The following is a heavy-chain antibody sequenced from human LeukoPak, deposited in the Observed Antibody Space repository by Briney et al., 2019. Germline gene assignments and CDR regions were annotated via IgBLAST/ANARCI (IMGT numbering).Heavy chain of an antibody. D-gene: IGHD3-10*01. CDR3: ARGSLDYYNGPFDP. V-gene: IGHV4-34*01. Sequence: KPSETLSLTCAVYGGSFSGYYWSWIRQPPGKGLEWIGEINHSGSTNYNPSLKSRVTISVDTSKNQFSLKLSSVTAADTAVYYCARGSLDYYNGPFDPWGQGTLDTVSS. J-gene: IGHJ5*02. CDR1: GGSFSGYY. CDR2: INHSGST.